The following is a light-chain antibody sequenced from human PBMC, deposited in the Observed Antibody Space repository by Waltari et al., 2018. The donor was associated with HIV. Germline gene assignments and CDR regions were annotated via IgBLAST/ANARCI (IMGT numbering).Light chain of an antibody. J-gene: IGKJ5*01. CDR2: AAS. Sequence: DLQLTQSPSVLSVSVGDRVTITCRASQGISNHLAWYQQSPGKSPKLLIYAASTLQTGVPSRFSGGGSGTEFTLTISSLQPEDSATYYCQQFQSFPLTFGQGTRLEIK. CDR3: QQFQSFPLT. V-gene: IGKV1-9*01. CDR1: QGISNH.